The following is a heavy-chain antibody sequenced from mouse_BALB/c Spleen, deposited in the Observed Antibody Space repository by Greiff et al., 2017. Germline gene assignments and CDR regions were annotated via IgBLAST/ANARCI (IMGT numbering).Heavy chain of an antibody. Sequence: EVMLVESGPGLVKPSQSLSLTCTVTGYSITSDYAWNWIRQFPGNKLEWMGYISYSGSTSYNPSLKSRISITRDTSKNQFFLQLNSVTTEDTATYYCARGKPGVDYWGQGTTLTVSS. J-gene: IGHJ2*01. CDR1: GYSITSDYA. V-gene: IGHV3-2*02. CDR2: ISYSGST. CDR3: ARGKPGVDY.